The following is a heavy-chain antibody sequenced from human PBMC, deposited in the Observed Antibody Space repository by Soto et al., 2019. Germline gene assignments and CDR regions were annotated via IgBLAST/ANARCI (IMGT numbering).Heavy chain of an antibody. J-gene: IGHJ4*02. Sequence: PSETLSLTCTVSGGSISSGGYYWSWIRQPPGKGLEWIGYIYYSGSTYYNPSLKSRVTISVDTSKNQFSLKLSSVTDADTAVYYCAKSEFGGNSVAFDYWGQGTLVTVSS. CDR1: GGSISSGGYY. V-gene: IGHV4-30-4*01. CDR2: IYYSGST. CDR3: AKSEFGGNSVAFDY. D-gene: IGHD2-21*02.